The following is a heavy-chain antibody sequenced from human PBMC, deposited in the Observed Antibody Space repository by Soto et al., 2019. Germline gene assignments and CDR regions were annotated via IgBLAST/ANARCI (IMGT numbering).Heavy chain of an antibody. V-gene: IGHV3-23*01. Sequence: EVQLLESGGGLVQPGGSLRLSCAASGFTFSSYAMSWVRQAPGKGLEWVSAISGSGGSTYYADSVKGRFTISRDKSKNMLYLQMNSLRAEDTAVYYWAKGVAGDYPYNWFDPWGQGTLVTVSS. J-gene: IGHJ5*02. CDR2: ISGSGGST. CDR1: GFTFSSYA. CDR3: AKGVAGDYPYNWFDP. D-gene: IGHD6-19*01.